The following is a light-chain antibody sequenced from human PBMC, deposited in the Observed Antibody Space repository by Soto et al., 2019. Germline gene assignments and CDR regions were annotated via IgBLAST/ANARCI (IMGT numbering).Light chain of an antibody. CDR2: LAS. V-gene: IGKV2-28*01. J-gene: IGKJ1*01. CDR3: MQALQTPWT. CDR1: QSLLHSNGYNY. Sequence: EIVMTQSPLSLSVTPGEPASISCRASQSLLHSNGYNYLDWYVQKPGQSPQLLINLASNRASRVPDNFSGSGTGTDFTLNIRRVEAEDVGIYYCMQALQTPWTFGQGTKVEVK.